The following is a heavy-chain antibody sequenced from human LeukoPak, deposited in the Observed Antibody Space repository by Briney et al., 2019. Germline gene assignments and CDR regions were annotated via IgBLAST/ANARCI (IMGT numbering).Heavy chain of an antibody. CDR3: ARDSDSYGYAWSYYYYYMDV. CDR2: VTAFNENT. CDR1: GFALTTYN. Sequence: ASVKVSCKASGFALTTYNIVWLRQAPGQGLEWVGWVTAFNENTHYSRRFQGRVTMTRDTSTSTAYMELRSLRSDDTAVYYCARDSDSYGYAWSYYYYYMDVWGKGTTVTVSS. D-gene: IGHD5-18*01. J-gene: IGHJ6*03. V-gene: IGHV1-18*01.